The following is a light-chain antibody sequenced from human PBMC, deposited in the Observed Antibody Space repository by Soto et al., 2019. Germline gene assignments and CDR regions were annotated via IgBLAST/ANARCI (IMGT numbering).Light chain of an antibody. J-gene: IGLJ1*01. CDR2: DVS. CDR1: SSDIGAYNY. CDR3: NAYTSITTYV. Sequence: QSVLTQPASVSGSPGQSITISCTGTSSDIGAYNYVSWYQHHPGKAPKFIIYDVSNRPSGVSDRFSGSKSGNTASLTISRLQAEDETDYYCNAYTSITTYVFVTRTKVTVL. V-gene: IGLV2-14*03.